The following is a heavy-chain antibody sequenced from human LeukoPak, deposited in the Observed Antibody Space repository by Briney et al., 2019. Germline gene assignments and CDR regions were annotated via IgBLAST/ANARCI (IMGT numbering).Heavy chain of an antibody. CDR1: GDSVSSNSAA. V-gene: IGHV6-1*01. CDR2: TYYRSKWYK. D-gene: IGHD1-26*01. CDR3: ARGGGMVGATLFDY. Sequence: SQTLSLTCAISGDSVSSNSAAWHWLRQSPSRGLEWLGRTYYRSKWYKYYAVSVKGRITINPDTSKNPFSLQLNSVTPEDTAVYYCARGGGMVGATLFDYWGQGTLVTVSS. J-gene: IGHJ4*02.